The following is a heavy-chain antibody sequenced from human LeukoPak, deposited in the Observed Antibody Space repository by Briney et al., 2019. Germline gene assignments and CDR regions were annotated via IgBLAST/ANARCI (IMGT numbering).Heavy chain of an antibody. V-gene: IGHV4-34*01. CDR2: IYYSGST. Sequence: SETLSLTCAVYGGSFSGYYWSWIRQPPGKGLEWIGSIYYSGSTYYNPSLKSRVTISVDTSKNQFSLKLSSVTAADTAVYYCARRDDADYYYYGMDVWGQGTTVTVSS. CDR3: ARRDDADYYYYGMDV. CDR1: GGSFSGYY. J-gene: IGHJ6*02.